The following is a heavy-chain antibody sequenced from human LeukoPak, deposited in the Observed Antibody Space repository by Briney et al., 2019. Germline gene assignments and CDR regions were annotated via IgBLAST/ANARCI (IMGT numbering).Heavy chain of an antibody. CDR2: IYTSGST. J-gene: IGHJ4*02. Sequence: SETLSLTCTVSGGSISSYYWSWIRQPAGKGLEWIGRIYTSGSTNYNPSLKSRVTMSVDTSKNQFSLKLSSVTAADTAVYYCARWTTGMTFSPAFDYWGQGTLVTVSS. CDR3: ARWTTGMTFSPAFDY. V-gene: IGHV4-4*07. D-gene: IGHD1-1*01. CDR1: GGSISSYY.